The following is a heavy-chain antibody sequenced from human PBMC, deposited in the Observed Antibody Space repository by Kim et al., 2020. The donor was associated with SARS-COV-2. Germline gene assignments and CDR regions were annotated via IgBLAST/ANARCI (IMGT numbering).Heavy chain of an antibody. J-gene: IGHJ4*02. CDR3: ARGVPQYDILTGYYNSFDY. Sequence: SVKVSCKASGGTFSSYAISWVRQAPGQGLEWMGGIIPIFGTANYAQKFQGRVTITADESTSTAYMELSSLRSEDTAVYYCARGVPQYDILTGYYNSFDYWGQGTLVTVSS. CDR2: IIPIFGTA. V-gene: IGHV1-69*13. CDR1: GGTFSSYA. D-gene: IGHD3-9*01.